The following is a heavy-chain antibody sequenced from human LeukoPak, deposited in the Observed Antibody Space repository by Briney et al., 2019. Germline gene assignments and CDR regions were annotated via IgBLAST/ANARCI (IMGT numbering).Heavy chain of an antibody. CDR3: ARGQWFRAF. V-gene: IGHV4-59*11. CDR1: GDSITSDHY. Sequence: PSETLSLTCTVSGDSITSDHYWTWIRQPPGKGLEWIGEIHYSGSVTYNPSLKSRVTISVDTSKNQFSLKMNSVTAADTAVYYCARGQWFRAFWSRGTPVTVSS. CDR2: IHYSGSV. D-gene: IGHD3-10*01. J-gene: IGHJ4*02.